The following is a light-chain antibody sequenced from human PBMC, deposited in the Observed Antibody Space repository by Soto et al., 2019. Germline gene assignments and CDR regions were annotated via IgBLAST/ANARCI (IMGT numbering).Light chain of an antibody. V-gene: IGKV3-11*01. Sequence: EIVLTQSPATLSLSPGERATLSCRASQSVSTYLAWYQQQPGQAPRLLIYDASNRATGIPARFSGSGSGTDFTSTISSLEPEDFAVYYCQQRGNWPSFGPGTKVDIK. CDR3: QQRGNWPS. J-gene: IGKJ3*01. CDR1: QSVSTY. CDR2: DAS.